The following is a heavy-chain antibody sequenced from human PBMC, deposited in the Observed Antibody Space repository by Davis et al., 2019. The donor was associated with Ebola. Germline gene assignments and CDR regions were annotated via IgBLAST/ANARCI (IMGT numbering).Heavy chain of an antibody. V-gene: IGHV3-33*06. CDR3: AKDKFLETWDDAFGI. CDR1: GFNFRSYG. J-gene: IGHJ3*02. D-gene: IGHD3-3*01. CDR2: IWYDGSRK. Sequence: PGGSLRLSCAASGFNFRSYGMHWVRQAPDKGLEWVAVIWYDGSRKYYGDSVKGRFTISRDNSNNLLYLQMNSLRAEDTAVYYCAKDKFLETWDDAFGIWGQGTMVTVSS.